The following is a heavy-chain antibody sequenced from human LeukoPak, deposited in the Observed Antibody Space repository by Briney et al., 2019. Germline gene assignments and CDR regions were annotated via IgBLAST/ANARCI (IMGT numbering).Heavy chain of an antibody. J-gene: IGHJ4*02. CDR1: GYTFTGYY. Sequence: ASVKVSCKASGYTFTGYYMHWVRQAPGQGLEWMGWINPNSGGTNYAQKFQGRVTMTRDTSISTAYMELSRLRSDDTAVYYCARSRVGEYYYGSGSHAGLGERRRKYFDYWGQGTLVTVSS. V-gene: IGHV1-2*02. D-gene: IGHD3-10*01. CDR2: INPNSGGT. CDR3: ARSRVGEYYYGSGSHAGLGERRRKYFDY.